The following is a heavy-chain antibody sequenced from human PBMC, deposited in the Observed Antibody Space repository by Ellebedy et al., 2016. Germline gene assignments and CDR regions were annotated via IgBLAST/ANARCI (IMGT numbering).Heavy chain of an antibody. D-gene: IGHD5-18*01. CDR2: INHSGST. Sequence: SETLSLTCAVYGGSFSGYYWSWIRQPPGKGLEWIGEINHSGSTNYNPSLKSRVTISVDTSKNQFSLKLSSVTAADTAVYYCARCGYSYGSVDYWGQGTLVTVSS. CDR1: GGSFSGYY. J-gene: IGHJ4*02. CDR3: ARCGYSYGSVDY. V-gene: IGHV4-34*01.